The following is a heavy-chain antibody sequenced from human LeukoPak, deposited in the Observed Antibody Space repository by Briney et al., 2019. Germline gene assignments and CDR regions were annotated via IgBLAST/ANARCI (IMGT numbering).Heavy chain of an antibody. Sequence: PGGSLRLSCTASGFTFGDYAMSWVRQPPGKGLEWIGEINHSGSNNYNPSLKSRVTISLDTSKNQFSLKLSSVTAADTAVYYCARTTEAHSWQTRYYSYYMDVWGKGTTVTVSS. CDR1: GFTFGDYA. CDR3: ARTTEAHSWQTRYYSYYMDV. V-gene: IGHV4-34*01. CDR2: INHSGSN. J-gene: IGHJ6*03. D-gene: IGHD6-13*01.